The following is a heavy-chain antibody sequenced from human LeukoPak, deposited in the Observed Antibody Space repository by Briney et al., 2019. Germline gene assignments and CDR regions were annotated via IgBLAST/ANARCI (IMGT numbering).Heavy chain of an antibody. CDR2: IIPIFGTA. CDR3: ARDLRHYGSGSYYHKSHLDYYYYYMDV. Sequence: GASVKVSCKASGGTFSSYAISWVRQAPGQGLEWMGGIIPIFGTANYAQKFQGRVTITADESTSTAYMELSSLRSEDTAVYYCARDLRHYGSGSYYHKSHLDYYYYYMDVWGKGTTVTISS. V-gene: IGHV1-69*13. D-gene: IGHD3-10*01. CDR1: GGTFSSYA. J-gene: IGHJ6*03.